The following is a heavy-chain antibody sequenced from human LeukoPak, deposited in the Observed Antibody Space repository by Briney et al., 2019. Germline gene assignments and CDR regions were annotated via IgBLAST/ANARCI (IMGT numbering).Heavy chain of an antibody. CDR2: FSGNGKTT. J-gene: IGHJ5*01. CDR3: TKEGGTMFFDS. CDR1: GFTFRAYT. Sequence: GGSLRLSCAASGFTFRAYTMHWFRQAPGKGLEWVSFFSGNGKTTYYAYSVKGRFTISRDYSKNSLYLQMNSLESDDTALYYCTKEGGTMFFDSWGQGTLVTVSS. D-gene: IGHD3-3*01. V-gene: IGHV3-43*01.